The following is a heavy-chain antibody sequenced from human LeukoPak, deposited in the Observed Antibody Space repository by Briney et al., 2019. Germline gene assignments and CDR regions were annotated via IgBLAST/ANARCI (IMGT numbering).Heavy chain of an antibody. CDR1: GYSISSGYY. J-gene: IGHJ3*02. V-gene: IGHV4-38-2*02. CDR3: ARETMRIQDAFDI. D-gene: IGHD5-18*01. Sequence: SETLSLTCTVSGYSISSGYYWGWIRQPPGKGLEWIGSIYHSGSTYYNPSLKSRVTISVDTSKNQFSLKLSSVTAADTAVYYCARETMRIQDAFDIWGQGTMVTVSS. CDR2: IYHSGST.